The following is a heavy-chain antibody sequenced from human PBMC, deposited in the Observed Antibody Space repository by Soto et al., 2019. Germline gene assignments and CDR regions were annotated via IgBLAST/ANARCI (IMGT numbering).Heavy chain of an antibody. Sequence: QVQLVQSGAEVKKPGSSVKVSCKASGGTFSSYTISWVRQAPGQGLEWMGRIIPILGIANYAQKFQGRVTITADKSTGTAYMDLSSLRSEDTAVYYCASSTYSSGWYSLDYWGQGTLVTVSS. CDR1: GGTFSSYT. D-gene: IGHD6-19*01. J-gene: IGHJ4*02. V-gene: IGHV1-69*02. CDR3: ASSTYSSGWYSLDY. CDR2: IIPILGIA.